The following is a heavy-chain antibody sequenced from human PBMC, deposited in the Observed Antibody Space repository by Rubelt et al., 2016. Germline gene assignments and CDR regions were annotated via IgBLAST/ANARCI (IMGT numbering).Heavy chain of an antibody. J-gene: IGHJ4*02. Sequence: EVQLVESGGGLIQPGGSLRLSCAVSGFTVSINYITWVRQAPGKGLEWGSVIYSGGTTFYADSVKGRFTISRHNSNNTVYLQMNSLRAEDTAVYYCARGGDYGDYWGQGTLVTVSS. CDR2: IYSGGTT. CDR3: ARGGDYGDY. V-gene: IGHV3-53*04. CDR1: GFTVSINY.